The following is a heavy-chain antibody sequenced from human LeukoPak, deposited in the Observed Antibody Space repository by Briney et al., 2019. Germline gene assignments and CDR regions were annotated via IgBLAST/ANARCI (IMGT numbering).Heavy chain of an antibody. CDR3: ARRRSYYGSGSYYKSPEYFDY. J-gene: IGHJ4*02. Sequence: SETLSLTCAVYGGSFSGYYWSWIRQPPGKGLEWIGEINHSGSTNYNPSLKSRVTISVDTSKNQFSLKLSSVTAADTAVYYCARRRSYYGSGSYYKSPEYFDYGGQGTLSPSPQ. V-gene: IGHV4-34*01. CDR2: INHSGST. CDR1: GGSFSGYY. D-gene: IGHD3-10*01.